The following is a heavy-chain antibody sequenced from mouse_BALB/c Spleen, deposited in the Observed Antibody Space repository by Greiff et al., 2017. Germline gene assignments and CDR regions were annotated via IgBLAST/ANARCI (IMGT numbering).Heavy chain of an antibody. D-gene: IGHD2-14*01. V-gene: IGHV5-6*01. CDR2: ISSGGSYT. CDR1: GFTFSSYG. J-gene: IGHJ3*01. CDR3: AREVRLAY. Sequence: EVKLMESGGDLVKPGGSLKLSCAASGFTFSSYGMSWVRQTPDKRLEWVATISSGGSYTYYPDSVKGRFTISRDNAKNTLYLQMSSLKSEDTAMYYCAREVRLAYWGQGTLVTVSA.